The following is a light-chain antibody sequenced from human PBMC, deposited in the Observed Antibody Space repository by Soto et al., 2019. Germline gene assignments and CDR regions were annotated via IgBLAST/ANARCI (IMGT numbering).Light chain of an antibody. CDR1: SSDVGGYKY. V-gene: IGLV2-14*01. CDR3: SSFSSTRTLYV. J-gene: IGLJ1*01. Sequence: QSALTQPASVSGSPGQSITISCTGTSSDVGGYKYVSWYQQYPGKAPKLMIYEGSKRPSGVSNRVSGSKSGNTASLTISGLQAEDEADYHCSSFSSTRTLYVVGTGTKLTVL. CDR2: EGS.